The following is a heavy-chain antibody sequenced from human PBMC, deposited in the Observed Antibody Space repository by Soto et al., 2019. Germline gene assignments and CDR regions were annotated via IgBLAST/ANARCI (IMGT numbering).Heavy chain of an antibody. CDR3: ARDAKWDPRGVEAQHDDYFDY. CDR2: VDTGNGNT. D-gene: IGHD1-26*01. J-gene: IGHJ4*02. Sequence: AAVPVSCLPSKYNFIHYAIMRVRPAPGQTLDWMGWVDTGNGNTKYSQKFQDRVTITRDTYANTADMELSSLTSEDTAVYYCARDAKWDPRGVEAQHDDYFDYWGQGTLVTVSS. CDR1: KYNFIHYA. V-gene: IGHV1-3*04.